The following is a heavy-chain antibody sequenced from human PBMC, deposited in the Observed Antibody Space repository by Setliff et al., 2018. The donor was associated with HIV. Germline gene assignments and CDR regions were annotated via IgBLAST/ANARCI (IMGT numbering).Heavy chain of an antibody. CDR1: GGSIGSGGYY. D-gene: IGHD3-9*01. CDR2: IYYSGST. J-gene: IGHJ5*02. V-gene: IGHV4-39*07. Sequence: SETLSLTCTVSGGSIGSGGYYWGWIRQPPGKGLQCIGSIYYSGSTYYNPSLKSRVTISPDASKNQLSLRLSSVTAADTAVYYRATQPGYYDSLTDYPKGWFDPWGQGTLVTVSS. CDR3: ATQPGYYDSLTDYPKGWFDP.